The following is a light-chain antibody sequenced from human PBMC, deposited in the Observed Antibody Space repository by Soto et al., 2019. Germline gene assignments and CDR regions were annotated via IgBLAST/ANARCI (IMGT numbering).Light chain of an antibody. V-gene: IGKV3-20*01. CDR2: GAS. Sequence: EIVLTQSPGTLSLSPGERATLSCRASQSVSSSYLAWYQQKPGQAPRLLIYGASSRATGIPDRFSGGGSGTDFPLTIRRLEPEDFAVYYCQQYGSSWTFGQRTRVEIK. J-gene: IGKJ1*01. CDR3: QQYGSSWT. CDR1: QSVSSSY.